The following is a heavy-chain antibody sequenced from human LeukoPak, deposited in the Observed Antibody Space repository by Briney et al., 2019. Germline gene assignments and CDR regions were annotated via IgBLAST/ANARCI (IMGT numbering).Heavy chain of an antibody. Sequence: PGGSLRLSCAASKFIFSHYGMHWVRQAPGKGLEWVAVIFNDGSNQYYADSVKGRFTVSGDNSQNTLYLQMNSLRPEDTAVYYCAKDAERGFDYSNSLEKWGQGTLVTVSS. CDR1: KFIFSHYG. D-gene: IGHD4-11*01. V-gene: IGHV3-33*06. J-gene: IGHJ4*02. CDR3: AKDAERGFDYSNSLEK. CDR2: IFNDGSNQ.